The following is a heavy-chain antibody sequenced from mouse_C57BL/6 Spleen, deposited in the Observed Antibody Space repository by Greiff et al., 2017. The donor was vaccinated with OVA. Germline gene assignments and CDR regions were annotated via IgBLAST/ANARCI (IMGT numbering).Heavy chain of an antibody. D-gene: IGHD1-1*01. CDR3: ARHERDNGSSHYFDY. CDR1: GFTFSSYG. Sequence: EVQGVESGGDLVKPGGSLKLSCAASGFTFSSYGMSWVRQTPDKRLEWVATISSGGSYTYYPDSVKGRFTISRDNAKNTLYLQMSSLKSEDTAMYYCARHERDNGSSHYFDYWGQGTTLTVSS. V-gene: IGHV5-6*01. CDR2: ISSGGSYT. J-gene: IGHJ2*01.